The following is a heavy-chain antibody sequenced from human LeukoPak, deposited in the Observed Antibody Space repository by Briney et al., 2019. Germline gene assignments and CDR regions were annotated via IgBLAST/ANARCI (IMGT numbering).Heavy chain of an antibody. D-gene: IGHD2-8*01. V-gene: IGHV3-74*01. J-gene: IGHJ4*02. Sequence: PGGSLRLSCAASGFSFSSYWMHWVRQAPGKGLVWVSRINSNGRSTSYADSVKGRFTISRDNAKNTLYLEMNNLRAEDTAVYYCTRDVWGDRDNYFGCWGQGTLVTVSS. CDR1: GFSFSSYW. CDR3: TRDVWGDRDNYFGC. CDR2: INSNGRST.